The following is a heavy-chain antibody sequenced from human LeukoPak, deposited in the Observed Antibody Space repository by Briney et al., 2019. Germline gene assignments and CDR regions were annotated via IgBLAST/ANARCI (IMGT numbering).Heavy chain of an antibody. Sequence: PGGSLRLSCAASGFTFSSYEMNWVRQAPGKGLEWVSYISSSGSTIYYADSVKGRFTISRDNAKNSLYLQMNSLRAEDTAVYYCARGPYYYDSSGYYGRGGFDYWGQGTLVTVSS. CDR1: GFTFSSYE. CDR3: ARGPYYYDSSGYYGRGGFDY. D-gene: IGHD3-22*01. V-gene: IGHV3-48*03. J-gene: IGHJ4*02. CDR2: ISSSGSTI.